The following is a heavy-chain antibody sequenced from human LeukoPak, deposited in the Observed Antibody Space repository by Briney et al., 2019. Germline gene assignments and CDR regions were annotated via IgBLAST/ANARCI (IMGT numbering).Heavy chain of an antibody. V-gene: IGHV3-30-3*01. J-gene: IGHJ6*02. Sequence: GGSLRLSCAASGFTVSSNYMSWVRQAPGKGLEWVAVISYDGSNKYYADSVKGRFTISRDNSKNTLYLQMNSLRAEDTAVYYCARSAVAYYGMDVWGQGTTVTVSS. CDR2: ISYDGSNK. CDR3: ARSAVAYYGMDV. CDR1: GFTVSSNY.